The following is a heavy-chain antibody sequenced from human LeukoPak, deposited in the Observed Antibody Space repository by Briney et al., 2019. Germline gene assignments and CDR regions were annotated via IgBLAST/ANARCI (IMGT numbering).Heavy chain of an antibody. CDR1: GFTFSDSG. CDR2: IRSKANSYAT. D-gene: IGHD2-21*01. Sequence: GGSLKLSCAASGFTFSDSGMHWVRQASGKGLEWVGRIRSKANSYATAYAASVKGRFTISRDDSKNAAYLQMNSLKTEDTAVYYCTRYGDYPFDYWGQGTLVTVSS. CDR3: TRYGDYPFDY. J-gene: IGHJ4*02. V-gene: IGHV3-73*01.